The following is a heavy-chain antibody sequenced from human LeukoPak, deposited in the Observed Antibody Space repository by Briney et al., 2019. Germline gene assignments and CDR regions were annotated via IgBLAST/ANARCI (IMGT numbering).Heavy chain of an antibody. Sequence: SETLSLTCTVSGDSLSSSSYYWGWVRQPPGKGLEWLGSIYYSGSTYYNPSLKSRVTISADTSKNQFSLKLSSVTAADTAVYYCARSDMVITIFGVVIISSGFDPWGQGTLVTVSS. CDR2: IYYSGST. J-gene: IGHJ5*02. V-gene: IGHV4-39*07. D-gene: IGHD3-3*01. CDR1: GDSLSSSSYY. CDR3: ARSDMVITIFGVVIISSGFDP.